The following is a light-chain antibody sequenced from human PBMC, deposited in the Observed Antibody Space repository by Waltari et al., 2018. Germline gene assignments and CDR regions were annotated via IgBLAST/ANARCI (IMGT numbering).Light chain of an antibody. CDR2: DAS. CDR3: QKYGTRPAT. V-gene: IGKV3-20*01. Sequence: EIVLTQSPGTLSLSPGERATLSCRASESIGSTLAWYQQKPGQPPRLLVYDASSRATGIPGRVSGSGSGTDFSLTISRLEPEDFAVYYCQKYGTRPATFGQGTKVEIK. J-gene: IGKJ1*01. CDR1: ESIGST.